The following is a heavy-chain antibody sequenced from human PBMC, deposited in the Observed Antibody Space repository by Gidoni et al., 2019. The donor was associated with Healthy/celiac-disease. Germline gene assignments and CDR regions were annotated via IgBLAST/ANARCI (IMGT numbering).Heavy chain of an antibody. CDR3: AKNPFAILPAYYFDY. J-gene: IGHJ4*02. Sequence: EVQLLESGGGLVQPGGSLRLSCAASGLTLSSYAMSWVRQAPGKGLEWVSAISGSGGSTYYADSVKGRFTISRDNSKNTLYLQMNSLRAEDTAVYYCAKNPFAILPAYYFDYWGQGTLVTVSS. D-gene: IGHD2-21*01. V-gene: IGHV3-23*01. CDR1: GLTLSSYA. CDR2: ISGSGGST.